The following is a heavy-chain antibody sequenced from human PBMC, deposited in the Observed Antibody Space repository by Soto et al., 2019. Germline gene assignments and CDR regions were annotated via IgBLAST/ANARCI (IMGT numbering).Heavy chain of an antibody. CDR1: GGPFSSHT. D-gene: IGHD4-17*01. Sequence: QDQLVQSGAEVKKPGSSVKVSCKAFGGPFSSHTFSWVRQAPGQGLEWMGRIIPALGTTTYAQKFQGRVTSTADESVTTVYMELNSLRTEDTAVYYCARPDFGDYWYFALWGRGTLVTVSS. CDR2: IIPALGTT. CDR3: ARPDFGDYWYFAL. V-gene: IGHV1-69*08. J-gene: IGHJ2*01.